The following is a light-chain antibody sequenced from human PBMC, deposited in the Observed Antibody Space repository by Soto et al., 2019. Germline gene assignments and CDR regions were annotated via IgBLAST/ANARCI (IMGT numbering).Light chain of an antibody. CDR1: QSVSSY. Sequence: EIVLTQSPATLSLSPGERATLSCRASQSVSSYLAWYQQKPGQAPRLLIYDASNRATGIPARFSGSGSGTDFTLTISSLEPEDFAVYYCKQRSNWPRTFGQGIKVEIK. V-gene: IGKV3-11*01. J-gene: IGKJ1*01. CDR2: DAS. CDR3: KQRSNWPRT.